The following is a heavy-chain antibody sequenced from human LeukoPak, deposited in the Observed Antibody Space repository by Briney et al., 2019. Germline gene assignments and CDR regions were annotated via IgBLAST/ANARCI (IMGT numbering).Heavy chain of an antibody. CDR1: GFTFTNYA. V-gene: IGHV3-23*01. Sequence: GGSLRLSCAASGFTFTNYAMTWVRQAPGKGLEWVSAISGSGGTTYYADSVKGRFTISRENSKNTLFLQMITLRAAATAIYYCATDREQWLTGDFDSWGQGALVTVSS. CDR3: ATDREQWLTGDFDS. D-gene: IGHD6-19*01. CDR2: ISGSGGTT. J-gene: IGHJ4*02.